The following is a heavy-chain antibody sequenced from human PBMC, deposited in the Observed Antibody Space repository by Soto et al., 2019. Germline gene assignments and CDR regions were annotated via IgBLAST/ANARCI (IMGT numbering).Heavy chain of an antibody. D-gene: IGHD5-18*01. CDR2: ISGSGGMT. Sequence: EAQLLQSGGGLVPPGGSLRLSCEASGFAFGNYPMAWVRQTPGKGLQWISTISGSGGMTDYEDSVRGRFTVSIDHSKDTVHLQMTSLRADDTAVYYCARDRGEMDGWIQAFDIWGQGTMVTASS. CDR3: ARDRGEMDGWIQAFDI. CDR1: GFAFGNYP. V-gene: IGHV3-23*01. J-gene: IGHJ3*02.